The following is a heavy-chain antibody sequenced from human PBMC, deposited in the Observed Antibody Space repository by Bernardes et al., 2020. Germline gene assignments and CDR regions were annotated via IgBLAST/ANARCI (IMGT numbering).Heavy chain of an antibody. J-gene: IGHJ6*02. V-gene: IGHV1-18*01. CDR3: AGGYNYYDSSGSTYYGVDV. CDR1: GYTFTSYG. Sequence: ASVKVSCKASGYTFTSYGISWVRQAPGQGLEWMGWISAYNGNTNYAQKFQGRVTMTTDTSTSTAYMELRSLTSDDTAVYYCAGGYNYYDSSGSTYYGVDVWGQGTTVTVSS. CDR2: ISAYNGNT. D-gene: IGHD3-22*01.